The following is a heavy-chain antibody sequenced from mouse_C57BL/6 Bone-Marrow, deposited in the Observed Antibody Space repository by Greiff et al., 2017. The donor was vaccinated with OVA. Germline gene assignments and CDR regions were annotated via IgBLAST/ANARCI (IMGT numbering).Heavy chain of an antibody. J-gene: IGHJ1*03. V-gene: IGHV1-53*01. D-gene: IGHD1-1*01. CDR2: INPSNGGT. CDR1: GYTFTSYW. CDR3: ARSRTTVVARYFDV. Sequence: QVQLQQPGTELVKPGASVKLSCKASGYTFTSYWMHWVKQRPGQGLEWIGNINPSNGGTNYNEKFKSKATLTVDKSSSTAYMQLSSLTSEDSAVYYCARSRTTVVARYFDVWGTGTTVTVSS.